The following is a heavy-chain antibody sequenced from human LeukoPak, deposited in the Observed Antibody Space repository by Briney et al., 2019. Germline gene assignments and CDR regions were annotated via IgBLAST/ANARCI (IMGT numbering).Heavy chain of an antibody. V-gene: IGHV3-48*02. CDR3: GRGRAY. CDR2: IGSDSTTI. J-gene: IGHJ4*02. Sequence: GGSLRLSCAASGFTFSSYSMNWVRQAPGKGLEWVSYIGSDSTTIYYADSVKGRFTISRDNAKNSLYLQMNSLRDEDTAVYYCGRGRAYWGQGTLVSVSS. CDR1: GFTFSSYS.